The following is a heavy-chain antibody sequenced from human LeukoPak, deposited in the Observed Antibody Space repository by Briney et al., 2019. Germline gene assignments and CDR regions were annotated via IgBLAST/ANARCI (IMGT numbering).Heavy chain of an antibody. Sequence: GGSLRLSCAAYGFTFSSYAMSWVRQAPGKGLEWVSAISGSGGSTYYADSVKGRFTISRDNAKNSLYLQMNSLRAEDTAVYYCARVGPLIIDYWGQGTLVTVSS. CDR2: ISGSGGST. D-gene: IGHD3-16*01. CDR3: ARVGPLIIDY. J-gene: IGHJ4*02. CDR1: GFTFSSYA. V-gene: IGHV3-23*01.